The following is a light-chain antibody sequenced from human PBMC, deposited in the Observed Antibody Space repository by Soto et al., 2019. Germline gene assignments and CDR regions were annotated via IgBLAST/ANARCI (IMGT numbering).Light chain of an antibody. CDR1: HSFSIY. CDR2: AAS. Sequence: DIQMTQSPSYLSASVGDRVTITCRTSHSFSIYLNWYQQKPGKAPKLLIYAASSLGSGVPSRFSSRGSRTDFTLSVSSLQPEDIATYYCQHSYSSPWTFGQATKVESK. V-gene: IGKV1-39*01. CDR3: QHSYSSPWT. J-gene: IGKJ1*01.